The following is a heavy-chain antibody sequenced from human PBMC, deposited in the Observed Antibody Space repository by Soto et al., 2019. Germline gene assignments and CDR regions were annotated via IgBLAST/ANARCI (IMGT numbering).Heavy chain of an antibody. V-gene: IGHV3-9*01. Sequence: GGSLRLSCAASGFTFDDYAMHWVRQAPGKGLEWVSGISWNSGSIGYADSVKGRFTISRDNAKNSLYLQMNSLRAEDTALYYCAKGHVVVTGTIDYWGQGTLVTVSS. CDR2: ISWNSGSI. D-gene: IGHD2-21*02. J-gene: IGHJ4*02. CDR3: AKGHVVVTGTIDY. CDR1: GFTFDDYA.